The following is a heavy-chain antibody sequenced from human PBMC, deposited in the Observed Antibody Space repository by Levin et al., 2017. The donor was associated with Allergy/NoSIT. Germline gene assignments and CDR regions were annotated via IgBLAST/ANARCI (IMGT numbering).Heavy chain of an antibody. CDR3: ARDRLYCSGGSCYGFDP. Sequence: SDTLSLTCTVSGGSISSGSYYWSWIRQPAGKGLEWIGRIYTSGSTNYNPSLKSRVTISVDTSKNQFSLKLSSVTAADTAVYYCARDRLYCSGGSCYGFDPWGQGTLVTVSS. CDR1: GGSISSGSYY. J-gene: IGHJ5*02. CDR2: IYTSGST. D-gene: IGHD2-15*01. V-gene: IGHV4-61*02.